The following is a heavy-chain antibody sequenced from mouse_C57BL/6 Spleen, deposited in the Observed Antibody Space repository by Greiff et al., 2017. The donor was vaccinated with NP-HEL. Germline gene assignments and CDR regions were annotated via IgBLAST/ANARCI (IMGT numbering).Heavy chain of an antibody. D-gene: IGHD1-1*01. V-gene: IGHV1-80*01. CDR2: IYPGDGDT. Sequence: QVQLQQSGAELVKPGASVKISCKASGYAFSSYWMNWVKQRPGKGLEWIGQIYPGDGDTNYNGKFKGKATLTADKSSSTAYMQLSSLTSEDSAVYFCALYYYGSSYEFAYWGQGTLVTVSA. J-gene: IGHJ3*01. CDR1: GYAFSSYW. CDR3: ALYYYGSSYEFAY.